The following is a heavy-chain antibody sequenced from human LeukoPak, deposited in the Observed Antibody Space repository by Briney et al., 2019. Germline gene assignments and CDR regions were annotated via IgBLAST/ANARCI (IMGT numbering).Heavy chain of an antibody. D-gene: IGHD4-17*01. CDR2: ISYDGSNK. CDR1: GFTFSSYG. CDR3: ASDFIDTVTTVDY. V-gene: IGHV3-30*03. Sequence: PGGSLRLSCAASGFTFSSYGMHWVRQAPGKGLEWVAVISYDGSNKYYADSVKGRFTISRDNSKNTLYLQMNSLRAEDTAVYYCASDFIDTVTTVDYWGQGTLVTVSS. J-gene: IGHJ4*02.